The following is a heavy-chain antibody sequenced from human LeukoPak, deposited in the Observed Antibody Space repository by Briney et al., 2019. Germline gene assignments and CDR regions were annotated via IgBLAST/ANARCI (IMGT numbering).Heavy chain of an antibody. CDR2: ISDYNGNT. D-gene: IGHD2-15*01. CDR3: ARASYCSGGSCYSDY. V-gene: IGHV1-18*01. J-gene: IGHJ4*02. Sequence: ASVKVSCKASGYTFTSYSISWVRQAPGKGLEWMGWISDYNGNTIYAQKVKGRVTMTTDTSTSTAYMELTSLKSDDTALYYCARASYCSGGSCYSDYWGQGTLVTVSS. CDR1: GYTFTSYS.